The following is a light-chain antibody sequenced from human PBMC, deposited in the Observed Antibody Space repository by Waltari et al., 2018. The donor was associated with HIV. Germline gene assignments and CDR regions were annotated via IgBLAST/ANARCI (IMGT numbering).Light chain of an antibody. CDR2: GNN. Sequence: HSVLTHPPSVSGAPGQRVTNSCTGSSSNIGAGSDVHWYQQLPGTAPKLLIYGNNIRRSGLPDLFSGSKSGTSASLATTGLQAEDEADYYCQSYDTSLRGSNVFGGGTKLTVL. CDR1: SSNIGAGSD. V-gene: IGLV1-40*01. J-gene: IGLJ2*01. CDR3: QSYDTSLRGSNV.